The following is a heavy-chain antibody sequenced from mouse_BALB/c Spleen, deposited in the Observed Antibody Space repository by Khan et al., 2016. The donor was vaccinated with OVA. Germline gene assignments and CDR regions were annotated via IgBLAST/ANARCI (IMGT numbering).Heavy chain of an antibody. CDR1: GYSITSDYA. V-gene: IGHV3-2*02. J-gene: IGHJ2*01. CDR2: ISYSGST. D-gene: IGHD1-1*01. CDR3: ASIILYYYGSTVEGYYCDY. Sequence: EVQLQESGPGLVKPSQSLSLTCTVTGYSITSDYAWNWIRQFPGNKLEWMGYISYSGSTAYNPSLKSRISITRDTSKNQVFLQLNSVTTEETATYCCASIILYYYGSTVEGYYCDYGGQGTTLTVSA.